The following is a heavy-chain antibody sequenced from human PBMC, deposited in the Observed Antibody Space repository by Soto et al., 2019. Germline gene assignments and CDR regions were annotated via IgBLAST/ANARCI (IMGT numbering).Heavy chain of an antibody. V-gene: IGHV1-46*01. CDR2: INPDGGST. CDR3: ARVRGLGVVSPYFDY. D-gene: IGHD2-8*02. Sequence: GASVKVSCKASGYTFTNYYIHWVRQAPGQGLEWMGIINPDGGSTNYAQKFQGRVTMTRDTSTSTVYMELSSLRSEDTAVYYCARVRGLGVVSPYFDYWGQGALVTVS. J-gene: IGHJ4*02. CDR1: GYTFTNYY.